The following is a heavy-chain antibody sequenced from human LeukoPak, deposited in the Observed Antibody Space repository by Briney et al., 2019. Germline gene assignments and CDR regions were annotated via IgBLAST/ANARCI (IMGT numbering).Heavy chain of an antibody. J-gene: IGHJ4*02. CDR2: ISGSGGST. V-gene: IGHV3-23*01. CDR1: GFTFSSYA. D-gene: IGHD2-2*02. CDR3: AKGDCSSTSCYSGY. Sequence: GRSLRLSCAASGFTFSSYAMSWVRQAPGKGLEWVSAISGSGGSTYYADSVKGRFTISRDNSKNTLYLQMNSLRAEDTAVYYCAKGDCSSTSCYSGYWGQGTLVTVSS.